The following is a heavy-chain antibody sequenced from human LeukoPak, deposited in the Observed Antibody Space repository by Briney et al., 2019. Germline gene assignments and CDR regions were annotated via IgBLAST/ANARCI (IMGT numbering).Heavy chain of an antibody. CDR1: GGSISSGSYY. CDR2: IFYSGIT. J-gene: IGHJ6*03. CDR3: ARARHPPYYYYYYMDV. V-gene: IGHV4-61*10. Sequence: PSETLSLTCTVSGGSISSGSYYWTWIRLPAGKGLEWVGYIFYSGITNYNPSLKSRVTISVDTSKNQFSLKLSSVTAADTAVYYCARARHPPYYYYYYMDVWGKGTTVTVSS.